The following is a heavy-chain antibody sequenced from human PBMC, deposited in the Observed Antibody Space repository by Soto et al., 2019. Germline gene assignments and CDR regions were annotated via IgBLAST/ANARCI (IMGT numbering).Heavy chain of an antibody. V-gene: IGHV4-59*01. D-gene: IGHD4-17*01. CDR2: IHYSGST. CDR1: GASIRGYY. CDR3: ARYGDDRRGYNGMDV. Sequence: QVQLQESGPGLVKSSETLSLTCTVSGASIRGYYYNWIRQPPGKGLEWIGYIHYSGSTNYNPSLKRRFSISVDTSKHQLPLTLTSVTAADTAVYYCARYGDDRRGYNGMDVWGQGTTDTVSS. J-gene: IGHJ6*02.